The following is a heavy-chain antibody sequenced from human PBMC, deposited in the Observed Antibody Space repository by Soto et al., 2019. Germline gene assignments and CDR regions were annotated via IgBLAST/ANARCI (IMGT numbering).Heavy chain of an antibody. CDR1: GFTFSSYG. CDR2: IWYDGSNK. CDR3: ARDIAGGYGDYLLYYYYGMDV. V-gene: IGHV3-33*01. D-gene: IGHD4-17*01. Sequence: GGSLRLSCAASGFTFSSYGMHWVRQAPGKGLEWVAVIWYDGSNKYYADSVKGRFTISRDNSKNTLYLQMNSLRAEDTAVYYCARDIAGGYGDYLLYYYYGMDVWGQGTTVTAP. J-gene: IGHJ6*02.